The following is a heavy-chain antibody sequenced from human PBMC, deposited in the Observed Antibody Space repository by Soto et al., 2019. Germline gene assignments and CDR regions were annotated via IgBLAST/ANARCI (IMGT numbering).Heavy chain of an antibody. CDR1: GFTFSSYS. J-gene: IGHJ6*02. V-gene: IGHV3-21*01. CDR2: IISSSSYI. D-gene: IGHD6-6*01. Sequence: GGSLRLSCAASGFTFSSYSMNWVRQAPGKGLEWVSSIISSSSYIYYADSVKGRFTISRDNAKNSLYLQMNSLRAEDTAVYYCARVARGSSPVYYYYGMDVWGQGTTVTVSS. CDR3: ARVARGSSPVYYYYGMDV.